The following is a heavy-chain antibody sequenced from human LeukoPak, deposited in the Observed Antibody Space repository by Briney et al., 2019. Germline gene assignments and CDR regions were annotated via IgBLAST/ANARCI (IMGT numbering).Heavy chain of an antibody. J-gene: IGHJ3*01. V-gene: IGHV3-74*01. CDR2: IDTDGSTT. CDR1: RFTFSSYW. CDR3: ARTIGSKDAFDL. D-gene: IGHD1-26*01. Sequence: GGSLRLSCAASRFTFSSYWMHWVRQAPGKGLVWVSRIDTDGSTTTYADSVKGRFTISRDNAKNTLYLQMNSLRAEDTAVYYCARTIGSKDAFDLWGQGTMVTVSS.